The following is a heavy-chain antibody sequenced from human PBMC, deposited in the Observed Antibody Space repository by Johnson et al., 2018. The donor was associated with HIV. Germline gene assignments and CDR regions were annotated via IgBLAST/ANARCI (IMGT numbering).Heavy chain of an antibody. CDR3: AEVESDACGV. CDR2: ISYDGSNK. CDR1: GFTFSSYA. V-gene: IGHV3-30*04. Sequence: QVQLVESGGGVVQPGRSLRLSCAASGFTFSSYAMHWVRQAPGKGLEWVAVISYDGSNKYYADSVKGRFTISRDNSKNTLYLEMNSLRAEDTAVYYCAEVESDACGVCGQGTMVSVSS. J-gene: IGHJ3*01.